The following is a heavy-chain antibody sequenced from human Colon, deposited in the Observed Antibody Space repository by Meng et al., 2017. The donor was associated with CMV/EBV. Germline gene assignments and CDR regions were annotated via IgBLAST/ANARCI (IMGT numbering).Heavy chain of an antibody. CDR2: ISYDGSNK. Sequence: GESLKISCAASGFTFSDYAIHWVRQAPGKGLDWVTIISYDGSNKFYADSVKGRFTFSRDNSKDTLYLQMSSLRAEDTGLYYCARGHTNSNLRYPYSGMDVWGQGTTVTVSS. CDR1: GFTFSDYA. J-gene: IGHJ6*02. V-gene: IGHV3-30-3*01. D-gene: IGHD2/OR15-2a*01. CDR3: ARGHTNSNLRYPYSGMDV.